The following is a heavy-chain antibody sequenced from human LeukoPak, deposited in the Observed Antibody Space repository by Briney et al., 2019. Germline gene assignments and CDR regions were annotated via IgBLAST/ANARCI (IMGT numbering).Heavy chain of an antibody. CDR2: INPNSGGT. CDR1: GYTFTSYG. Sequence: ASVKVSCKASGYTFTSYGISWVRQAPGQGLEWMGWINPNSGGTNYAQKFQGRVTMTRDTSISTAYMELSRLRSDDTAVYYCARDRAGITGTIDFSFDYWGQGTLVTVSS. J-gene: IGHJ4*02. CDR3: ARDRAGITGTIDFSFDY. D-gene: IGHD1-7*01. V-gene: IGHV1-2*02.